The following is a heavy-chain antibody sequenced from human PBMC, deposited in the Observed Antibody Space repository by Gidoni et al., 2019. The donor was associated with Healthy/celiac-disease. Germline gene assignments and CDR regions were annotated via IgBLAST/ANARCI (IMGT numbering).Heavy chain of an antibody. D-gene: IGHD3-3*01. J-gene: IGHJ6*02. V-gene: IGHV3-48*03. CDR2: ISSSGSTI. CDR1: GFTFRSYE. Sequence: ELQLVESGGGLVQPGGSLILPCAASGFTFRSYEMNWVRQAPGKGLEWVSYISSSGSTIYYADSVKGRFTISRDNAKNSLYLQMNSLRAEDTAVYYCARGSGKPYYDFWSGYYDGMDVWGQGTTVTVSS. CDR3: ARGSGKPYYDFWSGYYDGMDV.